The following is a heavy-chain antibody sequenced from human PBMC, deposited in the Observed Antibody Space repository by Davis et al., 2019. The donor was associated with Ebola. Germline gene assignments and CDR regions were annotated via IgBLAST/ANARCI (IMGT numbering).Heavy chain of an antibody. CDR2: ISNDGSNM. V-gene: IGHV3-30*18. CDR1: GFAFSTYG. D-gene: IGHD3-10*01. Sequence: GESLKISCAASGFAFSTYGMHWVRQAPGKGLEWVAIISNDGSNMKYADSVKGRFTISRDNSNNTLFLQMSSPGPEDAAVYYCAKAVATMGYYIDYWGQGTLVTVSS. CDR3: AKAVATMGYYIDY. J-gene: IGHJ4*02.